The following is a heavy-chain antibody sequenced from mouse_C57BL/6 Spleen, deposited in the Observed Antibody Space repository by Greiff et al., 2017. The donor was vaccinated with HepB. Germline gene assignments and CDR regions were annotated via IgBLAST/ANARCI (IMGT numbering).Heavy chain of an antibody. J-gene: IGHJ2*01. CDR1: GYTFPEYT. D-gene: IGHD1-1*01. V-gene: IGHV1-62-2*01. CDR2: FYPGSGSI. CDR3: ARHTYYYGSSEGDFDY. Sequence: QVQLQPSGAELVKPGASVKLSCQASGYTFPEYTIHWVKQRSGQGLEWIGWFYPGSGSIKYNEKFKDKATLTADKSSSTVYMELSRLTSEDSAVYFCARHTYYYGSSEGDFDYWGQGTTLTVSS.